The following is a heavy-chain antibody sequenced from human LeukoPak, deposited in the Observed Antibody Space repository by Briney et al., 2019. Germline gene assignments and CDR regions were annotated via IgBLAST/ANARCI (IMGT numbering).Heavy chain of an antibody. V-gene: IGHV3-23*01. J-gene: IGHJ4*02. Sequence: GGSLRLSCAASGFTFSSYAMSWVRQTPGKGLEWVSPISGGGGNPYYADSVKGRFTISRDNSKNTLYLQMNSLRAEDTAIYYCAKDSDGGKIDFFDCWGQGTLVSVSS. CDR3: AKDSDGGKIDFFDC. CDR2: ISGGGGNP. D-gene: IGHD2-15*01. CDR1: GFTFSSYA.